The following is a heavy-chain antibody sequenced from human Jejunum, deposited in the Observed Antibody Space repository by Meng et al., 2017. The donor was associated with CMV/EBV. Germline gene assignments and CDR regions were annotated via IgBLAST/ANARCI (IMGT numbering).Heavy chain of an antibody. Sequence: LTCTVSGGSIRSGNYYWSWIRQPAGKGLEWIGRIYASGNTNYKPSLNSRVTMSVDTSKNQFSLKLNSVAAADTAVYYCVRGGDGYLYWGQGTLVTVSS. V-gene: IGHV4-61*02. J-gene: IGHJ4*02. CDR2: IYASGNT. CDR3: VRGGDGYLY. D-gene: IGHD5-24*01. CDR1: GGSIRSGNYY.